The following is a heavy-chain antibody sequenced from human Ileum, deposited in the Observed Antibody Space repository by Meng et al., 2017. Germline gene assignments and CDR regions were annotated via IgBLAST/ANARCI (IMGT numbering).Heavy chain of an antibody. Sequence: TLRESWPTLVNPTQTLPSTSPVAGVSVGPVGVCVGWIRQPPGTAPEWLALIYWDDDTRYSPSLRHRLTITKDTSKNQVVLTMTDMDPVDTGRYYCAHKREETTVNYFDFWGQGTLVTVSS. J-gene: IGHJ4*02. CDR1: GVSVGPVGVC. D-gene: IGHD4-11*01. V-gene: IGHV2-5*02. CDR3: AHKREETTVNYFDF. CDR2: IYWDDDT.